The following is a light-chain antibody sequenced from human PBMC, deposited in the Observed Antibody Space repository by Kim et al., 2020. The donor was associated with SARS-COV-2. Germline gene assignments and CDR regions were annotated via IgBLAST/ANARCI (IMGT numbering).Light chain of an antibody. Sequence: EIVMTQSPATLSVSPGERATLSCRASQSFSSKLAWFQQKPGQAPRLLIYDTSTRATGVPARFSGSGSGTEFTLTINSLQSEDFAVYYCQQYNSWPLTFGGGTKVDIK. CDR1: QSFSSK. CDR3: QQYNSWPLT. V-gene: IGKV3-15*01. J-gene: IGKJ4*01. CDR2: DTS.